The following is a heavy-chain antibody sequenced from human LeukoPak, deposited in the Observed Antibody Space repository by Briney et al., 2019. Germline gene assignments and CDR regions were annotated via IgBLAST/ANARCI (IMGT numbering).Heavy chain of an antibody. Sequence: SVKVSCKASGGTFSSYAISWVRQALGQGLEWMGRIIPILGIANYAQKFQGRVTITADKSTSTAYMELSSLRSEDTAVYYCARDYERGVYWGQGTLVTVSS. CDR2: IIPILGIA. V-gene: IGHV1-69*04. D-gene: IGHD3-22*01. CDR3: ARDYERGVY. J-gene: IGHJ4*02. CDR1: GGTFSSYA.